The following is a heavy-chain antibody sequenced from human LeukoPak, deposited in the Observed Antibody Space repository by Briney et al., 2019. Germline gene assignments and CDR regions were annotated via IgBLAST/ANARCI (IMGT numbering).Heavy chain of an antibody. CDR2: ISAYKVNT. J-gene: IGHJ5*02. CDR3: ARDQEGYSYSSFDP. Sequence: ASVKVSCKASGYTFTSSGISCVRQAPGQRLEWMGWISAYKVNTNYAQKLQGRVNMTTDTSTSTAYMVPRSLRSDDTAVYYCARDQEGYSYSSFDPWGQGTLVTVSS. D-gene: IGHD5-18*01. CDR1: GYTFTSSG. V-gene: IGHV1-18*01.